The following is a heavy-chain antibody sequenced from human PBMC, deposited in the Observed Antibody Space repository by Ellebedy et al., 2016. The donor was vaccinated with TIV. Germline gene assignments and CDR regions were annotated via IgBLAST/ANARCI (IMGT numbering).Heavy chain of an antibody. CDR1: GYTFTSYG. Sequence: AASVKVSCKASGYTFTSYGISWVRQAPGQRLEWMGWVNAGNNKTKYSEKFQGRVTMTGDTPASTAYMDLSSLTSEDTAMYYCARGSAEGRAFDYWGQGTLVTVSS. CDR2: VNAGNNKT. J-gene: IGHJ4*02. D-gene: IGHD3-10*01. V-gene: IGHV1-3*01. CDR3: ARGSAEGRAFDY.